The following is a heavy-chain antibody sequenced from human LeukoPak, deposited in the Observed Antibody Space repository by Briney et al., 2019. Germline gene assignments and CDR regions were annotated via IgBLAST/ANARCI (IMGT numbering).Heavy chain of an antibody. J-gene: IGHJ6*03. CDR2: IYYSGST. CDR3: ARPKAAKDPNYYYYYMDV. D-gene: IGHD6-25*01. Sequence: SETLSLTCTVSGGSISSSSYYWGWIRQPPGKGLEWIGSIYYSGSTYYNPSLKSRVTISVDTSKNQFSLKLSSVTAADTAVYYCARPKAAKDPNYYYYYMDVWGKGTTVTVSS. CDR1: GGSISSSSYY. V-gene: IGHV4-39*01.